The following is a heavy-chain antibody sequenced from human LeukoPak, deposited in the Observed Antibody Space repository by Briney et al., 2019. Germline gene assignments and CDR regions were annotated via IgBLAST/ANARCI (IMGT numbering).Heavy chain of an antibody. CDR3: AKGGDYYYYGMDV. J-gene: IGHJ6*02. Sequence: PGGALRLSCAASGFTFSSYAMSWVRHAPGKGLEWVSAISGSGGSTYYADSVKGRFTISRDNSKNTLYLQMNSLRAEDTAVYYCAKGGDYYYYGMDVWGQGTTVTVSS. V-gene: IGHV3-23*01. CDR2: ISGSGGST. D-gene: IGHD3-10*01. CDR1: GFTFSSYA.